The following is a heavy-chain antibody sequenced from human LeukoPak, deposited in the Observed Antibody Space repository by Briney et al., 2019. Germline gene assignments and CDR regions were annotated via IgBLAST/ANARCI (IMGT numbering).Heavy chain of an antibody. CDR2: ISSTSSYI. CDR1: GFTFSSYS. J-gene: IGHJ4*02. Sequence: GGSLRLSCAASGFTFSSYSMGWVRQAPGKGLEWVSSISSTSSYIYYADSLKGRFTISRDNAQNSLYLQMNSLRAEDTAVYYCARDPGAYSSSPIDYWGQGTLVTVSS. D-gene: IGHD6-6*01. CDR3: ARDPGAYSSSPIDY. V-gene: IGHV3-21*01.